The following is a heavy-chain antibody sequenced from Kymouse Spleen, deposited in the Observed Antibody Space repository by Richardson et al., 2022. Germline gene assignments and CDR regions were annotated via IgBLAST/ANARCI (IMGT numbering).Heavy chain of an antibody. CDR2: IYYSGST. D-gene: IGHD3-9*01. CDR1: GGSISSSSYY. J-gene: IGHJ6*02. V-gene: IGHV4-39*01. CDR3: AGPGILTGYYYYYYGMDV. Sequence: QLQLQESGPGLVKPSETLSLTCTVSGGSISSSSYYWGWIRQPPGKGLEWIGSIYYSGSTYYNPSLKSRVTISVDTSKNQFSLKLSSVTAADTAVYYCAGPGILTGYYYYYYGMDVWGQGTTVTVSS.